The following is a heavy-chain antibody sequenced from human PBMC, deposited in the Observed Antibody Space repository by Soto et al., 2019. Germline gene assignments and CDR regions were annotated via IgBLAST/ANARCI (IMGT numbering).Heavy chain of an antibody. D-gene: IGHD3-10*01. Sequence: SETLSLTCAVYGGSFSGYYWSWIRQPPGKGLEWIGEINHSGSTNYNPSLKSRVTISVDTSKNQFSLKLSSVTAADTAVYYCARRITMVRGVIPQPENWFDPWGQGTLVTVSS. CDR3: ARRITMVRGVIPQPENWFDP. V-gene: IGHV4-34*01. CDR1: GGSFSGYY. J-gene: IGHJ5*02. CDR2: INHSGST.